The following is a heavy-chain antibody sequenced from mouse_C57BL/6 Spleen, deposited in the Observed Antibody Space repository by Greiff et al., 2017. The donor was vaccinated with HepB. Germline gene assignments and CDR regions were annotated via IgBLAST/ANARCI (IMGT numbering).Heavy chain of an antibody. Sequence: VQLQQSGAELARPGASVKLSCKASGYTFTSYGISWVKQRTGQGLEWIGEIYPRSGNTYYNEKFKGKATLTADKSSSTAYMELRSLTSEDSAVYFCARYPHYGSSVYFDYWGQGTTLTVSS. CDR2: IYPRSGNT. CDR3: ARYPHYGSSVYFDY. J-gene: IGHJ2*01. V-gene: IGHV1-81*01. CDR1: GYTFTSYG. D-gene: IGHD1-1*01.